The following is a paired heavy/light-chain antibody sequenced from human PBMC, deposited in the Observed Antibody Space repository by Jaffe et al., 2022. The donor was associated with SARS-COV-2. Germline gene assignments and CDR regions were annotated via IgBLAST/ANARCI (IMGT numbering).Light chain of an antibody. CDR1: QSLLLRNGYNY. Sequence: DVLMTQSPLSLPVTPGEPASISCRSSQSLLLRNGYNYLDWYVQKPGQSPQLLIYLGSNRASGVPDRFSGSASGTDFTLKISRVEAEDVGVYYCMQTLQHPLTFGGGTTVEIK. CDR2: LGS. CDR3: MQTLQHPLT. J-gene: IGKJ4*01. V-gene: IGKV2-28*01.
Heavy chain of an antibody. D-gene: IGHD2-8*01. Sequence: EVQLVESGGGLVQPGGSLRLSCTASGFTFASHPMGWVRRAPGKGLEWVSTISESGDKTYYADSVKGRFTISRDNSKNTLYLQMNSLRAEDTAMYYCTKRPQYERNTFFYRMGFDYWGPGTLVTVSS. CDR3: TKRPQYERNTFFYRMGFDY. CDR1: GFTFASHP. CDR2: ISESGDKT. V-gene: IGHV3-23*04. J-gene: IGHJ4*02.